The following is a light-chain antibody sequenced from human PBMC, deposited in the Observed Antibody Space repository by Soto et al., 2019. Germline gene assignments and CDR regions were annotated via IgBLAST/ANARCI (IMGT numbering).Light chain of an antibody. J-gene: IGKJ5*01. V-gene: IGKV3-20*01. CDR1: QTVSNNY. CDR2: GAS. CDR3: QQYAGPPTP. Sequence: TQSAGALSLSPGDRATLSCRASQTVSNNYLAWCQQKPGQAPRVIMYGASRRATGIPDRFSGGASWTDFTLTICRLEPEDFAVYFCQQYAGPPTPFGQGTRLAIK.